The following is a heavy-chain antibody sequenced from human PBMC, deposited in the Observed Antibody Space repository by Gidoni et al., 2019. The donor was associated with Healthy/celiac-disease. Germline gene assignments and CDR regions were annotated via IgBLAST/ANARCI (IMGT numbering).Heavy chain of an antibody. CDR1: GASVRSESYY. J-gene: IGHJ4*02. V-gene: IGHV4-39*01. D-gene: IGHD1-26*01. CDR2: FHYSGST. Sequence: QLQLQESGPGLVKTSETLSLTCTVSGASVRSESYYWDWIRQPPGKGLEWIGGFHYSGSTYYNPSLKSRVTMSVDTSKNQFSLKLSSVTAADTAVFYCARRISGSHYTWGFDYWGQGTLVTVSS. CDR3: ARRISGSHYTWGFDY.